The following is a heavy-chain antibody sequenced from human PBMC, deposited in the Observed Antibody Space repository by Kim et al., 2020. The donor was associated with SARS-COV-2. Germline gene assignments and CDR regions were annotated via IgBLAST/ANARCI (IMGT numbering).Heavy chain of an antibody. CDR2: IWYDGSNK. CDR1: GFTFSSYG. V-gene: IGHV3-33*01. CDR3: ARDGWRTERITMVRGVIRRDYMDV. Sequence: GGSLRLSCAASGFTFSSYGMHWVRQAPGKGLEWVAVIWYDGSNKYYADSVKGRFTISRDNSKNTVYLQMNSLRAEDTAVYYCARDGWRTERITMVRGVIRRDYMDVWGKGTTVTVSS. D-gene: IGHD3-10*01. J-gene: IGHJ6*03.